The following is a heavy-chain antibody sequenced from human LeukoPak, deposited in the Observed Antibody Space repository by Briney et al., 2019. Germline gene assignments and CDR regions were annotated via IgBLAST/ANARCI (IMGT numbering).Heavy chain of an antibody. CDR1: GYTFTSYT. CDR2: INPNTGNP. CDR3: ARAYQPLGGLSLPDY. D-gene: IGHD3-16*02. V-gene: IGHV7-4-1*02. Sequence: ASVKVSCKASGYTFTSYTMNWVRQAPGQGLEWMGWINPNTGNPTYAQGFTGRFVFSLDTSVSTAYLQISGLKTEDTAVYYCARAYQPLGGLSLPDYWGQGTLVTVSS. J-gene: IGHJ4*02.